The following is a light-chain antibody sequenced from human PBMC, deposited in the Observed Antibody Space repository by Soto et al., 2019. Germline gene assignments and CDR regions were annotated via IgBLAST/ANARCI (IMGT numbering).Light chain of an antibody. CDR3: QQSYSTPIT. V-gene: IGKV1-39*01. J-gene: IGKJ5*01. CDR2: TAS. CDR1: QSVSDY. Sequence: DIQMTQSPSSLSASVGDRVTITCRASQSVSDYLNWYQQKPGKAPKLLLYTASSLQGGVPSRFSGSGPGTDFTLTISSLQPEDFATYFCQQSYSTPITFGQRTRLEIK.